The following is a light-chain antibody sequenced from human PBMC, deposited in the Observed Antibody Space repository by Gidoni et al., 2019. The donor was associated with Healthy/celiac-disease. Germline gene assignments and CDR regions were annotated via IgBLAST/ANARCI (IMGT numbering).Light chain of an antibody. CDR3: QQYGSSPLT. V-gene: IGKV3-20*01. J-gene: IGKJ4*01. Sequence: EMVSTQSPGTLSLSPGARATLSCRASQSVSSSYLAWYQQKPGQAPSLLIYGASSRPTGLPDRFSGSGSGTDFTLTISRLEPEDFAVYYCQQYGSSPLTFGGGTKVEIK. CDR2: GAS. CDR1: QSVSSSY.